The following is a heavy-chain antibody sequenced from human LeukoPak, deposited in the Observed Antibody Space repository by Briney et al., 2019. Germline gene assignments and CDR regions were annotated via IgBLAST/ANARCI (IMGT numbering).Heavy chain of an antibody. J-gene: IGHJ4*02. CDR3: AKGPRPDITVAHTVEN. Sequence: ASVKVSCKASGGTFSSYAISWVRQAPGQGLEWMGGIIPIFGTANYAQKFQGRVTITTDESTSTAYMELSSLRSEDTAVYYCAKGPRPDITVAHTVENWGQGTLVIVSS. D-gene: IGHD1-14*01. CDR1: GGTFSSYA. V-gene: IGHV1-69*05. CDR2: IIPIFGTA.